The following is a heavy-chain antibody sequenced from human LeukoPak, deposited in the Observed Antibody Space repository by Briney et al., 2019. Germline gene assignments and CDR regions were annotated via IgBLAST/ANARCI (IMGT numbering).Heavy chain of an antibody. CDR3: ARESRARAFDI. V-gene: IGHV4-39*02. CDR2: LYYDGRT. D-gene: IGHD3-10*01. Sequence: KSSETLSLTCTVFGDSVSSSNYYWAWFRQPPGKGLDWIGSLYYDGRTYYSPSLESRVTVSVDTSKNQFALKLTSVTAADTAVYYCARESRARAFDIWGQGTMVTVSS. J-gene: IGHJ3*02. CDR1: GDSVSSSNYY.